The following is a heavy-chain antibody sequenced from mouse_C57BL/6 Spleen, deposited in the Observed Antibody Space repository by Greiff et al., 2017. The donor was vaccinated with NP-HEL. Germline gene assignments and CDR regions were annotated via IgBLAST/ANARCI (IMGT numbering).Heavy chain of an antibody. V-gene: IGHV1-55*01. CDR1: GYTFTSYW. CDR3: AREGYGSSPDYAMDY. J-gene: IGHJ4*01. CDR2: IYPGSGST. Sequence: VQLQQPGAELVKPGASVKMSCKASGYTFTSYWITWVKQRPGQGLEWIGDIYPGSGSTNYNEKFKSKATLTVDTSSSTAYMQRSSLTAEDCAVYYCAREGYGSSPDYAMDYWGQGTSVTVSS. D-gene: IGHD1-1*01.